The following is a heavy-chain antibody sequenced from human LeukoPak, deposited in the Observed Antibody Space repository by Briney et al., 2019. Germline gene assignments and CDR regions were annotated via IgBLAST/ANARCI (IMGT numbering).Heavy chain of an antibody. J-gene: IGHJ4*02. Sequence: ASETLSLTCTVSGGSISSSSYYWGWIRQPPGKGLEWIGSIYYSGSTYYNPSLKSRVTISVDTSKNQFSLKLSSVTAADTAVYYCARSAAMVRGVIDYWGQGTLVTVSS. D-gene: IGHD3-10*01. CDR2: IYYSGST. CDR1: GGSISSSSYY. CDR3: ARSAAMVRGVIDY. V-gene: IGHV4-39*07.